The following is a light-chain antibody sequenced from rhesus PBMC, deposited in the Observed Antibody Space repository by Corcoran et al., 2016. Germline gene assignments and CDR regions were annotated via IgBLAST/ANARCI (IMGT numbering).Light chain of an antibody. V-gene: IGKV7-13*01. CDR2: QVS. Sequence: DIVLTQSPASLAVSPGQRATITCRASESGSVFGINLIHWYQQKTGQPPKLQIYQVSNKDTGVPARFSGSGFGTDFTLTINPVEVDDAADYFCLRNANSWTFGQGTKVEIK. CDR3: LRNANSWT. J-gene: IGKJ1*01. CDR1: ESGSVFGINL.